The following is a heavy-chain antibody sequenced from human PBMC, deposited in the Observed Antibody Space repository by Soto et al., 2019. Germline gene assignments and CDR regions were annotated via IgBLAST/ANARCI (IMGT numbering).Heavy chain of an antibody. J-gene: IGHJ3*02. CDR2: ISGSGGST. V-gene: IGHV3-23*01. CDR1: GFTFSSYA. Sequence: GGSLRLSCAASGFTFSSYAMSWVRQAPGKGLEWVSAISGSGGSTYYADSVKGRFTISGDNSKNTLYLQMNSLRAEDTAVYYCAKDRSTMIVVVPAADAFDIWGQGTMVTVSS. CDR3: AKDRSTMIVVVPAADAFDI. D-gene: IGHD3-22*01.